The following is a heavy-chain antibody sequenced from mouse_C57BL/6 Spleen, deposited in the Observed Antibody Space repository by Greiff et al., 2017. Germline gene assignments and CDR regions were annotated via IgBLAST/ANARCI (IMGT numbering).Heavy chain of an antibody. Sequence: QVQLQQPGAELVKPGASVKLSCKASGYTFTSYWMRWVQQRPGQGLEWIGMIHPNSGSTHYNEKFKSKVTRTEDKSSHAAYMHLSSLTDEDAAYYCCAGRNKNLAMDCWGPGTSVTVSS. J-gene: IGHJ4*01. D-gene: IGHD5-2*01. V-gene: IGHV1-64*01. CDR1: GYTFTSYW. CDR3: AGRNKNLAMDC. CDR2: IHPNSGST.